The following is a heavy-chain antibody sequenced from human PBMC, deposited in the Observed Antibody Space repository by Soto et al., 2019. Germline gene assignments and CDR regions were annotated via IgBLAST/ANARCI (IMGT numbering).Heavy chain of an antibody. CDR2: IYYSGST. V-gene: IGHV4-59*01. Sequence: PSETLSLTCTVSGGSISSYYWSWIRQPPGKGLEWIGYIYYSGSTNYNPSLRSRVTISVDTSKNQFSLKLSSVTAADTAVYYCARGGKYYYDSSGYYRVDYWGQGTLVTVSS. J-gene: IGHJ4*02. CDR1: GGSISSYY. D-gene: IGHD3-22*01. CDR3: ARGGKYYYDSSGYYRVDY.